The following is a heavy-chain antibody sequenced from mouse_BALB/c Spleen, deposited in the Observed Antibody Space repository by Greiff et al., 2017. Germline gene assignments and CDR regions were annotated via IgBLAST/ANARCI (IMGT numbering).Heavy chain of an antibody. Sequence: QVQLKESGPGLVAPSQSLSITCTVSGFSLTSYGVHWVRQPPGKGLEWLGVIWAGGSTNYNSALMSRLSISKDNSKSQVFLKMNSLQTDDTAMYYCARLSTMITTSYWGQGTLVTVSA. V-gene: IGHV2-9*02. CDR2: IWAGGST. D-gene: IGHD2-4*01. J-gene: IGHJ3*01. CDR3: ARLSTMITTSY. CDR1: GFSLTSYG.